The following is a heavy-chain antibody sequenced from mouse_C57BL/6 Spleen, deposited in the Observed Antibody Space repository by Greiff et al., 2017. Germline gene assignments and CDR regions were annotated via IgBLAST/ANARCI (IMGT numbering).Heavy chain of an antibody. CDR3: ARYGSSYRYYFDY. Sequence: QVQLKESGPELVKPGASVKISCKASGYSFTSYYIHWVKQRPGQGLEWIGWIYPGSGNTKYNEKFKGKATLTADTSSSTAYMQLSSLTSEDSAVYYGARYGSSYRYYFDYWGQGTTLTVSS. D-gene: IGHD1-1*01. V-gene: IGHV1-66*01. CDR2: IYPGSGNT. CDR1: GYSFTSYY. J-gene: IGHJ2*01.